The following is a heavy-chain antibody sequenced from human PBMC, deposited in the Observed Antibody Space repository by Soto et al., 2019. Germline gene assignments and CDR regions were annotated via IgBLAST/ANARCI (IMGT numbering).Heavy chain of an antibody. V-gene: IGHV7-4-1*01. J-gene: IGHJ6*04. Sequence: ASVKVSCKASGYTFTSYAMNWVRQAPGQGLEWMGWINANTGNPTYAQGFTGRFVFSLDTSVSTAYLQICSLKAEDTAVYYCARALSTLTGFLGVWGKGTTVTSPQ. CDR3: ARALSTLTGFLGV. D-gene: IGHD3-9*01. CDR2: INANTGNP. CDR1: GYTFTSYA.